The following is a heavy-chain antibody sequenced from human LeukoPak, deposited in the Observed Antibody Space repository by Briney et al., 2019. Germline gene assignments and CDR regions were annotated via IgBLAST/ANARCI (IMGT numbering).Heavy chain of an antibody. Sequence: SGGSLRLSCAASGFSVSDYSISWIRQSPGKGPEWISYVMSGRGSTNYADSVKGRFTISRDNAKNSVALQLDGLRADDTAVYFCTREHRGSYYAFESWGQGTLVTASS. CDR2: VMSGRGST. D-gene: IGHD3-16*01. CDR3: TREHRGSYYAFES. V-gene: IGHV3-11*05. CDR1: GFSVSDYS. J-gene: IGHJ4*02.